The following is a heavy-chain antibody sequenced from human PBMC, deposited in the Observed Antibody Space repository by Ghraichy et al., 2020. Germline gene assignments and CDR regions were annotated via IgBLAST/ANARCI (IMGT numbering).Heavy chain of an antibody. Sequence: GGSLRLSCAASGFTFSSYAMSWVRQAPGKGLEWVSAISGSGGSTYYADSVKGRFTISRDNSKNTLYLQMNSLRAEDTAVYYCAKANTPLIYDGSYRDFDYWGQGTLVTVSS. V-gene: IGHV3-23*01. J-gene: IGHJ4*02. CDR3: AKANTPLIYDGSYRDFDY. CDR2: ISGSGGST. D-gene: IGHD3-22*01. CDR1: GFTFSSYA.